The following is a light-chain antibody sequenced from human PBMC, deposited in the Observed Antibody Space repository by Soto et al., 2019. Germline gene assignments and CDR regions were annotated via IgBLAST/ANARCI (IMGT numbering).Light chain of an antibody. CDR2: AAS. CDR1: ESISRN. V-gene: IGKV1-39*01. J-gene: IGKJ3*01. CDR3: HQSYTMPFT. Sequence: DIQMTQSPSSLSASVGERVTIPCRASESISRNLNWYQQKAGKAPKLLIYAASSLQSGVPSRFSGSGSGIDFTLTISSLQPEDFATYYCHQSYTMPFTFGPGTKVDI.